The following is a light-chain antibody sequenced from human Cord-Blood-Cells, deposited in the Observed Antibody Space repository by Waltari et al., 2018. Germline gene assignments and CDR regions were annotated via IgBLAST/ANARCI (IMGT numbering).Light chain of an antibody. CDR3: QAWDSSTVV. Sequence: SYELTQPPSVSVSPGQTASITCSGDTWGDKYACWYQQKPGQSPVLVIYQDSKRPSGIPGRFSGSNSGNTATLTISGTQAMDETDYYCQAWDSSTVVFGGGTKLTVL. V-gene: IGLV3-1*01. J-gene: IGLJ2*01. CDR1: TWGDKY. CDR2: QDS.